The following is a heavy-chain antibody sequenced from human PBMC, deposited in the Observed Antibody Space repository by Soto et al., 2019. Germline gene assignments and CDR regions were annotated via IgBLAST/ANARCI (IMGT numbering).Heavy chain of an antibody. CDR3: ATGQWPPSRNYF. V-gene: IGHV1-46*01. Sequence: ASVKVSCKASGDTFTSDDYYIHWVRQAPGQGLEWMGMIKPTGGSTSFAQRFQGRVTTTRDTSTSTVYMELSSLKSEDTAVYYCATGQWPPSRNYFWGQGTLVTVSS. CDR1: GDTFTSDDYY. CDR2: IKPTGGST. J-gene: IGHJ4*02. D-gene: IGHD6-19*01.